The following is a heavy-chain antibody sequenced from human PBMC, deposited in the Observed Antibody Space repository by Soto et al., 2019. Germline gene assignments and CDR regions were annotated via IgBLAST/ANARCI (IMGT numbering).Heavy chain of an antibody. D-gene: IGHD6-19*01. CDR3: TCSSGWYSWFDP. V-gene: IGHV3-15*01. CDR2: IKSKTDGGKT. Sequence: EVQLVESGGGWVKPGGSLRLSCAASGFTFSNAWMSWVRQAPGKGLEWVGRIKSKTDGGKTDDAGPVKGRFTISRDDSKNTLDLQMNSLKTEHAAVYYCTCSSGWYSWFDPWGQGTLVTVSS. J-gene: IGHJ5*02. CDR1: GFTFSNAW.